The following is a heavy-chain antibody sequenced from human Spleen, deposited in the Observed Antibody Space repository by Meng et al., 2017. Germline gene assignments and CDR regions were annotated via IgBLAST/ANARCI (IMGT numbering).Heavy chain of an antibody. Sequence: HVHLQQLGAGLLKPSESLSLTCVVSGGSFSDYYWSWIRQPPGKGLEWIGEINHSGSTNYNPSLESRATISVDTSQNNLSLKLSSVTAADSAVYYCARGPTTMAHDFDYWGQGTLVTVSS. CDR1: GGSFSDYY. CDR3: ARGPTTMAHDFDY. CDR2: INHSGST. J-gene: IGHJ4*02. D-gene: IGHD4-11*01. V-gene: IGHV4-34*01.